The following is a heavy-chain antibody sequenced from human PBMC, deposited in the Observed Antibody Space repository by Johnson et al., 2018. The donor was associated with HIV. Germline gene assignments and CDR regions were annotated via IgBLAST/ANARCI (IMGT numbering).Heavy chain of an antibody. CDR3: AREAYAAGAFDI. D-gene: IGHD3-16*01. V-gene: IGHV3-13*01. Sequence: EVQLVESGGGLVQPGGSLRLSCAASGFTFSSYDMHWVRQATGKGLEWVSALGTAGDTYYPGSVKGRFTISRENAKNSLYLQMNSLRAEDTAVYYCAREAYAAGAFDIWGQGTMVTVSS. CDR2: LGTAGDT. J-gene: IGHJ3*02. CDR1: GFTFSSYD.